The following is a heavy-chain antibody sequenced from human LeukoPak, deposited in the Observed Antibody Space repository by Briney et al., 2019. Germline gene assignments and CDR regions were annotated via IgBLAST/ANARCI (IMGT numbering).Heavy chain of an antibody. Sequence: ASVKVSCKASGYTFTGYYMHWVRQAPGQGLEWMGGIIPIFGTANYAQKFQGRVTITADESTSTAYMELSSLRSEDTAVYYCARVYTTGYYDFLSQPLGYMDVWGKGTTVTVSS. D-gene: IGHD3-3*01. CDR2: IIPIFGTA. CDR3: ARVYTTGYYDFLSQPLGYMDV. CDR1: GYTFTGYY. V-gene: IGHV1-69*13. J-gene: IGHJ6*03.